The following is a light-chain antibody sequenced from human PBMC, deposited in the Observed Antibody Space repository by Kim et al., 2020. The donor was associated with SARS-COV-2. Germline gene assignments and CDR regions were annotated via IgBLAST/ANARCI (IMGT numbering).Light chain of an antibody. CDR1: RWGNKY. CDR2: QDT. Sequence: ASPGQTASITCAGDRWGNKYVCWYPHKPGQSPEVVIYQDTQRPSGIPERFSGSNSGNTATLTISGTQDVDEADYYCQVWDSTTTVFGGGTQLTVL. J-gene: IGLJ2*01. CDR3: QVWDSTTTV. V-gene: IGLV3-1*01.